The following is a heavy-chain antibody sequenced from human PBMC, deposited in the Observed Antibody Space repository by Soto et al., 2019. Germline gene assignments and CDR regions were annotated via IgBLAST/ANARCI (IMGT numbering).Heavy chain of an antibody. CDR1: GGSFSGYY. V-gene: IGHV4-34*01. Sequence: SETLSLTCAVYGGSFSGYYWSWIRQPPGKGLEWIGEINHSGSTNYNPSLKSRVTISVDTPKNQFSLKLSSVTAADTAVYYCARGKDYGMDVWGQGTTVTVSS. CDR3: ARGKDYGMDV. J-gene: IGHJ6*02. CDR2: INHSGST.